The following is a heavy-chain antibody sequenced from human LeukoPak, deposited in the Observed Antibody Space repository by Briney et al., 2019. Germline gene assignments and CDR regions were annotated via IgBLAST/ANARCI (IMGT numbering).Heavy chain of an antibody. CDR2: IKQDGSEK. J-gene: IGHJ4*02. D-gene: IGHD3-22*01. CDR3: ARQDSSGYYYDWFFDY. CDR1: GFTLSSYW. V-gene: IGHV3-7*01. Sequence: GGSLRLSCVVSGFTLSSYWMTWVRQAPGKGLEGVANIKQDGSEKYYVDSVKGRFTISRDNAKNSLYLQMNSLRAEDTAVYYCARQDSSGYYYDWFFDYWGQGILVTVSS.